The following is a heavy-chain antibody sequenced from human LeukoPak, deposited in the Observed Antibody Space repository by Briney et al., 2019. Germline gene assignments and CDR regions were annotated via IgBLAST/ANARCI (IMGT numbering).Heavy chain of an antibody. CDR1: GGSISSYY. CDR2: IYYSGST. V-gene: IGHV4-59*01. D-gene: IGHD2-15*01. CDR3: ARVAGGFDY. Sequence: SQTLSLTCTVSGGSISSYYWSWIRQPPGKGLEWIGYIYYSGSTNYNPSLKSRVTISEDTSKNQFSLKLSSVTAADTAVYYCARVAGGFDYWGRGTLVTVSS. J-gene: IGHJ4*02.